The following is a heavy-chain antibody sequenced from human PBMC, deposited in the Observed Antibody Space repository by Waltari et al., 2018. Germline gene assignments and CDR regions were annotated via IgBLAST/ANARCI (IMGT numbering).Heavy chain of an antibody. CDR2: IYHSGST. CDR3: ARLELYSSSWNSETWGY. CDR1: GYSSSSGYY. J-gene: IGHJ4*02. V-gene: IGHV4-38-2*01. D-gene: IGHD6-13*01. Sequence: QVQLQESGPGLVKPSETLSLTCAVSGYSSSSGYYWGWIRQPPGKGLEWIGSIYHSGSTYYNPSLKSRVTISVDTSKNQFSLKLSSVTAADTAVYYCARLELYSSSWNSETWGYWGQGTLVTVSS.